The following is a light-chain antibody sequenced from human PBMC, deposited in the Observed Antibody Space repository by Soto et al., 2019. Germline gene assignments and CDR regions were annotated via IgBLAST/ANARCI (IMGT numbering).Light chain of an antibody. Sequence: DIQMTQSPSSLSASVGDRVSITCRASQSIRSYLNWYQQKPGEAPNLLIYTASNLHTAVPSRFSGSGSGTGFTLTISSLQRGDIATYYCPQGFATPFTFGQGTRLEIK. CDR2: TAS. CDR3: PQGFATPFT. V-gene: IGKV1-39*01. CDR1: QSIRSY. J-gene: IGKJ5*01.